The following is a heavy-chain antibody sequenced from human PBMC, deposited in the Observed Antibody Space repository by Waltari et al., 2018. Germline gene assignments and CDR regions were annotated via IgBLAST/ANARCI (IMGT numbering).Heavy chain of an antibody. CDR2: INHRGST. V-gene: IGHV4-34*01. D-gene: IGHD7-27*01. CDR1: GGPFSCYY. J-gene: IGHJ5*02. Sequence: QVQLQQWGAGLLKPSETLSLTCAVYGGPFSCYYWSWIRQPPGKGLEWIGEINHRGSTNYNPSLKSLVTISVDTSKNQFSLKLSSVTAADTAVYYCARRNWGVGFDPWGQGTLVTVSS. CDR3: ARRNWGVGFDP.